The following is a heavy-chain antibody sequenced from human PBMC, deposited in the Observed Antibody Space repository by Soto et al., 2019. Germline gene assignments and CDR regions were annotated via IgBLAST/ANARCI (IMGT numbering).Heavy chain of an antibody. CDR3: AKAKDSSSWYPVYFQH. J-gene: IGHJ1*01. CDR2: ISGSGGDT. Sequence: GSLRLSCAASGITFSNYAMNWVRQAPGKGLEWVSVISGSGGDTHYADSVKGRFSISRDNSKNTLYLQMNSLRAEDTAVYYCAKAKDSSSWYPVYFQHWGQGTLVTVSS. V-gene: IGHV3-23*01. CDR1: GITFSNYA. D-gene: IGHD6-13*01.